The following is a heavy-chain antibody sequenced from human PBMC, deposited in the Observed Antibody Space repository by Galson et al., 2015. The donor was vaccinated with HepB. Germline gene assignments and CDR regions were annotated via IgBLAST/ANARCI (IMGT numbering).Heavy chain of an antibody. CDR2: FDPEDGET. V-gene: IGHV1-24*01. CDR1: GYILTELS. Sequence: SVKVSCKVSGYILTELSMHWVRQAPGKGLEWMGGFDPEDGETIYAQKFQGRVTMTEDTSTDTAYMELSSLRSEDTAVYYCATSLLGSGQWFGEILSGGLDYWGQGTLVTVSS. CDR3: ATSLLGSGQWFGEILSGGLDY. D-gene: IGHD3-10*01. J-gene: IGHJ4*02.